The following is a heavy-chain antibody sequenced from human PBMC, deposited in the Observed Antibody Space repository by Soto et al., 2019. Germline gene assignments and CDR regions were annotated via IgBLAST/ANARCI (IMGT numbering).Heavy chain of an antibody. Sequence: GGSLRLSCAASGFTFSSYAMSWVRQAPGKGLEWVSAISGSGGSTYYADSVKGRFTISRDNSKNTLYLQMNSLRAEDTAVYYCAKDPAPYCSSTSCYAGYGMDVWGQGTTVTVSS. D-gene: IGHD2-2*01. CDR3: AKDPAPYCSSTSCYAGYGMDV. CDR1: GFTFSSYA. V-gene: IGHV3-23*01. J-gene: IGHJ6*02. CDR2: ISGSGGST.